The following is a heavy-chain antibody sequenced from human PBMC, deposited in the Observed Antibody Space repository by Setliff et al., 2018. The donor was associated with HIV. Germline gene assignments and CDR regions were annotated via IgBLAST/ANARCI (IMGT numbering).Heavy chain of an antibody. Sequence: SETLSLTCTVSGGSISSGDYYWSWIRQPPGKGLEWIGYTYYSGYTQYNPSLKSRVTISVDTSKNQFSLKLRSVSAADTAVYYCARVGLGGYSYVGAFDIWGQGTMVTISS. V-gene: IGHV4-30-4*01. D-gene: IGHD5-18*01. CDR1: GGSISSGDYY. CDR2: TYYSGYT. CDR3: ARVGLGGYSYVGAFDI. J-gene: IGHJ3*02.